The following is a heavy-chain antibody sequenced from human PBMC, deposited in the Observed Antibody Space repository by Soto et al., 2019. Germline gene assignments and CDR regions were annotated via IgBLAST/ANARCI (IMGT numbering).Heavy chain of an antibody. D-gene: IGHD6-6*01. CDR3: ASSYSSSLLWDY. Sequence: PGGSLRLSCAASGFTFSSYGMHWVRQAPGKGLEWVAVIWYDGSNKYYADSVKGRFTISRDNSKNTLYLQMNSLRAEDTAVYYCASSYSSSLLWDYWGQGTLVTVSS. CDR1: GFTFSSYG. J-gene: IGHJ4*02. CDR2: IWYDGSNK. V-gene: IGHV3-33*01.